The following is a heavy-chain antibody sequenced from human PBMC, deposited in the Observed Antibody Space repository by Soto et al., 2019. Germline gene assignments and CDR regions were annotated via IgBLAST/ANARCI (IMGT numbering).Heavy chain of an antibody. CDR2: IYYSGST. CDR1: GGSISSSSYY. V-gene: IGHV4-39*01. CDR3: ANARSEQYVRVVRGTYPSMDV. J-gene: IGHJ6*02. D-gene: IGHD3-10*01. Sequence: SETLSLTCTVSGGSISSSSYYWGWIRQPPGKGLEWIGSIYYSGSTYYNPSLKSRVTTSVDTSKNQFSLKLSSVTAADTAVYYCANARSEQYVRVVRGTYPSMDVWGQGTTVTVSS.